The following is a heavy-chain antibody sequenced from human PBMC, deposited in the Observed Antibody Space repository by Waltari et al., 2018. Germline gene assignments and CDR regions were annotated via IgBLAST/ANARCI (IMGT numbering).Heavy chain of an antibody. Sequence: EVQLVESGGGLVQPGGSLRLSCAASGFTFSRHWLSWVRQAPGKGLEWVANIKQDGSENYYVDSVKGRFTFSRDNAKNSLYLQMSSLRAEDTAVYYCARPYASGWYINFDYWGQGTLVTVSS. D-gene: IGHD6-19*01. CDR2: IKQDGSEN. CDR1: GFTFSRHW. V-gene: IGHV3-7*01. J-gene: IGHJ4*02. CDR3: ARPYASGWYINFDY.